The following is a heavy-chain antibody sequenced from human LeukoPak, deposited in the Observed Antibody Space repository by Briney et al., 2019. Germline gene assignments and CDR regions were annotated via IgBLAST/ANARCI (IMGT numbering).Heavy chain of an antibody. V-gene: IGHV3-30*02. J-gene: IGHJ4*02. CDR3: AKDLPYYFDY. Sequence: GGSLRLSCAASGFTFSSYGMHWLRQAPGKGLEWVAFIRYDGSNKYYADSVKGRFTISRDNSKNTLYLQMNSLRAEDTAVYYCAKDLPYYFDYWGQGTLVTVSS. CDR2: IRYDGSNK. CDR1: GFTFSSYG.